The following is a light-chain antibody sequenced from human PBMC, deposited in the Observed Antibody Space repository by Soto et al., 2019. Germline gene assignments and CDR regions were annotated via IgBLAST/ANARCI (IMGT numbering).Light chain of an antibody. CDR3: QQYIHGYS. V-gene: IGKV3-15*01. CDR2: SAS. CDR1: QSVSTS. J-gene: IGKJ2*01. Sequence: VMTQSPATLSVFPGERVTLSCRASQSVSTSIAWYQQKPGQAPRLLIYSASTRATGIPARFSGSGSGTEFALTISSLQSEDFAVYYCQQYIHGYSFGQGTELEIK.